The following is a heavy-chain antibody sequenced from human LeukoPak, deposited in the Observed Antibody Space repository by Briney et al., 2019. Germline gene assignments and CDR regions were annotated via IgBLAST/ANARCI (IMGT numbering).Heavy chain of an antibody. CDR1: GFTVSSNY. V-gene: IGHV3-53*01. D-gene: IGHD7-27*01. CDR3: ARDNWGSHAFDI. J-gene: IGHJ3*02. CDR2: IYSGGST. Sequence: GGSLRLSCAASGFTVSSNYMSWVRQAPGKGLEWVSVIYSGGSTYYADSVKGRFTISRDNSKITLYLQMNSLRAEDTAVYYCARDNWGSHAFDIWGQGTMVTVSS.